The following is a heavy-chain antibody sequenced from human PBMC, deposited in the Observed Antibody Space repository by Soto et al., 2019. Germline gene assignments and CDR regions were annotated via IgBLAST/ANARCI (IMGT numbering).Heavy chain of an antibody. CDR2: IKSKAAGGTT. D-gene: IGHD2-21*01. Sequence: EVQLVESGGGLVKPGGSLRLSCAASGFTFNNGWMSWVRQAPGKGLEWVGRIKSKAAGGTTDYSAPVQGRFTISRDDSKNTVHLQMNSLKTEDTAVYYCTTDSTQTFCDGDPCYSVLTKIHDSWGQGTLVTVSS. CDR3: TTDSTQTFCDGDPCYSVLTKIHDS. V-gene: IGHV3-15*01. J-gene: IGHJ4*02. CDR1: GFTFNNGW.